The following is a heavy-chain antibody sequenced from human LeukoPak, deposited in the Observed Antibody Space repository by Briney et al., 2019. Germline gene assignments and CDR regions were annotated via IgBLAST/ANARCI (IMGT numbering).Heavy chain of an antibody. Sequence: GGSLRLSCAASGFTFNNYEMNWVRQAPGKGLEWVSFISSGGTVTYYADSVKGRFTISRDNPKNSLYLQLNRLRADDTAVYYYARVRMVRGLSTRNGFDLWGQGTLVTVSS. J-gene: IGHJ4*02. V-gene: IGHV3-48*03. CDR3: ARVRMVRGLSTRNGFDL. D-gene: IGHD3-10*01. CDR1: GFTFNNYE. CDR2: ISSGGTVT.